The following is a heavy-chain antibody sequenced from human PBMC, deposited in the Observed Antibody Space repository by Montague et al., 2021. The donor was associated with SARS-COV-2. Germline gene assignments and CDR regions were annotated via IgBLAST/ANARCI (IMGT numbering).Heavy chain of an antibody. J-gene: IGHJ4*02. CDR2: IYYSGST. D-gene: IGHD2-15*01. Sequence: SETLSLTCSVSGGSISTYYWSWIRQPPGKGLEWIGYIYYSGSTNYNPSLKSRVTISIDTSKNQFSLELSSVTAADMAEYYCASPGGYCTGGSCYYVYWGQGTLVTVSS. CDR3: ASPGGYCTGGSCYYVY. CDR1: GGSISTYY. V-gene: IGHV4-59*01.